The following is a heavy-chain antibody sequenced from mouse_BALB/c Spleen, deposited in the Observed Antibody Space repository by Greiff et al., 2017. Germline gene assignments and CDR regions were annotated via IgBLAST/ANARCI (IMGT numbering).Heavy chain of an antibody. V-gene: IGHV1-26*01. CDR3: ARGGLRDWYFDV. Sequence: DVKLQESGPELVKPGASVKISCKASGYTFTDYYMNWVKQSHGKSLEWIGLVNPNNGGTSYNQKFKGKATLTVDKSSSTAYMELRSLTSEDSAVYYCARGGLRDWYFDVWGAGTTVTVSS. D-gene: IGHD2-2*01. CDR1: GYTFTDYY. CDR2: VNPNNGGT. J-gene: IGHJ1*01.